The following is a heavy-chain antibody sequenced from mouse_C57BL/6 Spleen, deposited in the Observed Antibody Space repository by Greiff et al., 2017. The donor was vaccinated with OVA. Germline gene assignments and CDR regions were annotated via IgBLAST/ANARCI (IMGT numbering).Heavy chain of an antibody. V-gene: IGHV1-81*01. J-gene: IGHJ2*01. CDR3: ARLYYGSSYDYFDY. CDR1: GYTFTSYG. Sequence: QVQLQQSGAELARPGASVKLSCKASGYTFTSYGISWVKQRTGQGLEWIGEIYPRSGNTYYNEKFKGKATLTADKSSSTAYMELRSLTSEDSAVYFCARLYYGSSYDYFDYWGKGTTLTVSS. CDR2: IYPRSGNT. D-gene: IGHD1-1*01.